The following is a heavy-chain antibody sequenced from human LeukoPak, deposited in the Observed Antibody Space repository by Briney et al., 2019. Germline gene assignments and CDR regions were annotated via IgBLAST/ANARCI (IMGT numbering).Heavy chain of an antibody. J-gene: IGHJ6*03. CDR2: LYHSDSI. CDR1: GYSISSGYY. Sequence: PSETLSLTCAVSGYSISSGYYWIWIRQPPGKGLEWIGSLYHSDSIYYNPSLESRVTMSVDTSKNQFSLKLSFVTAADTAVYYCARVAFSGYYYYMDVWGKGTTVTVSS. D-gene: IGHD3-10*01. CDR3: ARVAFSGYYYYMDV. V-gene: IGHV4-38-2*01.